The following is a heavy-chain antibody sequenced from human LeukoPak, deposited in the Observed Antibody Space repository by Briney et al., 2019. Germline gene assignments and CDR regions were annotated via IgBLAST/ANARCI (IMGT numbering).Heavy chain of an antibody. V-gene: IGHV3-21*01. CDR1: GSLSGYA. CDR3: ARCALGVWADNYYMDV. Sequence: GESLRLSCEASGSLSGYAMSWGRQAPGKGVEWVLSISSSGSYIYYADSVKGRFTISRDNARNSVFLQMNSLRAEDTAIYYCARCALGVWADNYYMDVWGNGTTVTVSS. J-gene: IGHJ6*03. CDR2: ISSSGSYI. D-gene: IGHD3-16*01.